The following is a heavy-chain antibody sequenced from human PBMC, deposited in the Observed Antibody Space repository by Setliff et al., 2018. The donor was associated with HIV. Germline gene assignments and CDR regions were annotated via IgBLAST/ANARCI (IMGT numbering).Heavy chain of an antibody. D-gene: IGHD3-16*01. CDR3: AKDRGRGNWLDP. CDR1: GYTFSNFA. V-gene: IGHV1-69*13. Sequence: SVKVSCKASGYTFSNFAVNWVRQAPGQGLEWMGGTIPMYGTANYAQEFKDRLTITADESTSTAYMELSSLRSEDTAVYYCAKDRGRGNWLDPWGQGTLVTVSS. CDR2: TIPMYGTA. J-gene: IGHJ5*02.